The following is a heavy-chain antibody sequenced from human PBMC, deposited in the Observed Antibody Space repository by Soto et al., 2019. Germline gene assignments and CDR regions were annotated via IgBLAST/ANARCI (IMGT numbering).Heavy chain of an antibody. Sequence: PSETLSLTCTVSGGSISSSSSYCCCVRQPPGKGLELIGSIYYSGSTYYKPSLKSRVTISVDTSKSQFSLWLSSVTAADTAVYYCARQLDYYDTSAYFDYWGQGTLVTVSS. CDR3: ARQLDYYDTSAYFDY. CDR2: IYYSGST. J-gene: IGHJ4*02. CDR1: GGSISSSSSY. V-gene: IGHV4-39*01. D-gene: IGHD3-22*01.